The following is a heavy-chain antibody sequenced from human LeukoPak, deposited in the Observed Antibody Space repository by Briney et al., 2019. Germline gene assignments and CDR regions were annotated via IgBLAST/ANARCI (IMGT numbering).Heavy chain of an antibody. D-gene: IGHD3-22*01. CDR3: ARAPSESGGYYPEYFRH. CDR2: IKSDGNT. Sequence: GGSLRLSCAASGFTFSSYWMHWVRQAPGKGLVWVSRIKSDGNTNYADPVKGRFTISRDNAKNTVSLQMNSLRAEDTGVYYCARAPSESGGYYPEYFRHWGQGTLVTVSS. CDR1: GFTFSSYW. V-gene: IGHV3-74*01. J-gene: IGHJ1*01.